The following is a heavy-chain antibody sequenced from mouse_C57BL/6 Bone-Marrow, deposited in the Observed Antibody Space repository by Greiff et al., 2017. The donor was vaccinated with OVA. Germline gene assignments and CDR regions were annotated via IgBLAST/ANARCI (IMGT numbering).Heavy chain of an antibody. Sequence: EVQVVESGGGLVQPGGSMKLSCVASGFTFSNYWMNWVRQSPEKGLEWVAQIRLKSDNYATHYAESVKGRFTISRDDSKSSVYLQMNNLRAEDTVIYYCTDVHPLYCYGSRGLFAYWGQGTLVTVSA. CDR2: IRLKSDNYAT. J-gene: IGHJ3*01. CDR3: TDVHPLYCYGSRGLFAY. CDR1: GFTFSNYW. D-gene: IGHD1-1*01. V-gene: IGHV6-3*01.